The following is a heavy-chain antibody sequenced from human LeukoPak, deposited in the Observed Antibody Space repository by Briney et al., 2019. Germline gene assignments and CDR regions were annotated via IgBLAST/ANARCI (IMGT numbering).Heavy chain of an antibody. Sequence: GGSLRLSCAASGFTFSSYGMSWVRQAPGKGLEWVSSISSSSSYIYYADSVKGRFTISRDNAKNSLYLQMNSLRAEDTAVYYCARYCSSTSCYDAFDYWGQGTLVTVSS. J-gene: IGHJ4*02. CDR3: ARYCSSTSCYDAFDY. V-gene: IGHV3-21*01. CDR1: GFTFSSYG. CDR2: ISSSSSYI. D-gene: IGHD2-2*01.